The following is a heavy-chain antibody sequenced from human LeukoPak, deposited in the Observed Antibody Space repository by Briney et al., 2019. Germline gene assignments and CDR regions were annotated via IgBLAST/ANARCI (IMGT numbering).Heavy chain of an antibody. J-gene: IGHJ5*02. D-gene: IGHD3-22*01. CDR1: GGSISSGDYY. CDR2: MYYSGST. Sequence: SETLSLTCTVSGGSISSGDYYWSWLRQPPGKGLEWIAYMYYSGSTYYNPSLKSRVTMSAYTYKNQLSLKLSSVTAADTAVYYCARPYYYDSRIDPWGQGILVTVSS. CDR3: ARPYYYDSRIDP. V-gene: IGHV4-30-4*01.